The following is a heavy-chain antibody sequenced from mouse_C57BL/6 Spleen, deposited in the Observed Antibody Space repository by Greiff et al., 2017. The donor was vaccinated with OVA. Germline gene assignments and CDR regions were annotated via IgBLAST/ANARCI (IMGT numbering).Heavy chain of an antibody. Sequence: QVQLKESGAELVRPGASVTLSCKASGYTFTDYEMHWVKQTPVNGLEWLGAIDPETGGTAYTQKFTGKAILTADTSSRPAYMELRSLTSEDSAVYYCTISYCDGSSYLGYFDVWGTGTTVTVSS. J-gene: IGHJ1*03. CDR2: IDPETGGT. CDR1: GYTFTDYE. V-gene: IGHV1-15*01. CDR3: TISYCDGSSYLGYFDV. D-gene: IGHD1-1*01.